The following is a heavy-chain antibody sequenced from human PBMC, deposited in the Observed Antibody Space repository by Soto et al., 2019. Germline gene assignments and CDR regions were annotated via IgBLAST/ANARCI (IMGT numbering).Heavy chain of an antibody. V-gene: IGHV3-33*01. CDR2: IWYDGSNK. J-gene: IGHJ6*02. D-gene: IGHD3-10*01. Sequence: QVQLVESGGGVVQPGRSLRLSCAASGFTFSSYGMHWVRQAPGKGLEWVAVIWYDGSNKYYADSAKGRFTISRDNSKKTLYLQMNSLGVEDTDVYSCARDDYGSGRCPYCYGMDVWGQGTTVTVPS. CDR3: ARDDYGSGRCPYCYGMDV. CDR1: GFTFSSYG.